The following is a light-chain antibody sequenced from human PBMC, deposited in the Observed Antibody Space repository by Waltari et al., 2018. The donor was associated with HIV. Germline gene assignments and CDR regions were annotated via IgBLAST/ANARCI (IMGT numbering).Light chain of an antibody. CDR2: DDH. Sequence: QSVLTQPPSVSAAPGPKVTISCSGSVSNIGHNYVSWYQQVPGTAPKLIIYDDHKRPSGIPDRFSGSKSGTAATLGITGLQTGDEADYYCGTWDSSLDDVLFGGGSKLTVL. CDR3: GTWDSSLDDVL. V-gene: IGLV1-51*01. J-gene: IGLJ2*01. CDR1: VSNIGHNY.